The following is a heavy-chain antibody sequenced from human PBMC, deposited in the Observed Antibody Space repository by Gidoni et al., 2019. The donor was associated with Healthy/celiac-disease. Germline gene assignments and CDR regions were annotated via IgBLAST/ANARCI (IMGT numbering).Heavy chain of an antibody. J-gene: IGHJ3*02. V-gene: IGHV3-33*01. CDR3: FVGYQAFDI. CDR1: GFTFSCYG. Sequence: QVQLVESGGGVVQPGRSLRLSCAASGFTFSCYGMHCVRPAPGKGLEWVEVIWYDGSKKDYADSGKGRFTISRENSKKTLYLQRNSLRAEDTALYYCFVGYQAFDIWGQGTMVTVSS. D-gene: IGHD3-16*02. CDR2: IWYDGSKK.